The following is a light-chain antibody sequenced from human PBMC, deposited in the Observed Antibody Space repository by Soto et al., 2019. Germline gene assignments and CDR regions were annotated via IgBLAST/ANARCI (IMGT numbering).Light chain of an antibody. CDR3: QQYNNWPPSIT. Sequence: EIVMTQSPATLSVSPGERATLSCRASQRVSSNLAWYQQKPGQAPRLLIYGASTRASGIPAMFSGSGSGTEFTLTISSLQSEDFAVYYCQQYNNWPPSITFGQGTRLEIK. J-gene: IGKJ5*01. CDR1: QRVSSN. V-gene: IGKV3-15*01. CDR2: GAS.